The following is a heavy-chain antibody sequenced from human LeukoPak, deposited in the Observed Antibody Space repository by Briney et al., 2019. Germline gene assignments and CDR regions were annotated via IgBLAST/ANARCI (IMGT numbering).Heavy chain of an antibody. D-gene: IGHD1-26*01. CDR1: GFTFSSYS. CDR2: ISGSGGST. V-gene: IGHV3-23*01. CDR3: AKGEWELQGLGY. J-gene: IGHJ4*02. Sequence: GGSLRLSCAASGFTFSSYSMNWVRQAPGKGLEWVSAISGSGGSTYYADSVKGRFTISRDNSKNTLYLQMNSLRAEDTAVYYCAKGEWELQGLGYWGQGTLVTVSS.